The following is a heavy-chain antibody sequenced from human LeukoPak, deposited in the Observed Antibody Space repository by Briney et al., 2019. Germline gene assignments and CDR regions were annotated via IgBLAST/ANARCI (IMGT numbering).Heavy chain of an antibody. CDR3: ARSITSSWYGDFQH. V-gene: IGHV4-59*01. CDR2: ISYSGST. CDR1: GGSISGYY. Sequence: PSETLSLTCTVSGGSISGYYWSWIRQPPGKGLEWIGFISYSGSTNYNPSLKSRVTISVDTSKNQFSLKLSSVTAADTAVYYCARSITSSWYGDFQHWGQGTLVTVSS. D-gene: IGHD6-13*01. J-gene: IGHJ1*01.